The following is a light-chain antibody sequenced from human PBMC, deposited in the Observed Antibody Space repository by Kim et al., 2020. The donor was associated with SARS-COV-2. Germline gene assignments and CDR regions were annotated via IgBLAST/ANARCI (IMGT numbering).Light chain of an antibody. CDR1: SGHSNYA. Sequence: ASVNLTCTLSSGHSNYAIAWHQQQPEKGPRYLMRLNSDGSHRKGDGIPGRFSGSSSGAERYLTISSLQSEDEADYYCQTWDTGIQVFGTGTKVTVL. J-gene: IGLJ1*01. V-gene: IGLV4-69*01. CDR3: QTWDTGIQV. CDR2: LNSDGSH.